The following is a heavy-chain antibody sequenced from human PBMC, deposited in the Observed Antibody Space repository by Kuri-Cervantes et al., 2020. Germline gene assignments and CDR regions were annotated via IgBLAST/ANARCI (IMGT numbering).Heavy chain of an antibody. CDR2: ISSNGGST. Sequence: GESLKISCAASGFTFSSYAMHWVRQAPGKGLEYVSAISSNGGSTYYADSVKGRFTISRDNSKNTLYLQMNSLRAEDTAVYYCARDSGYYYGSGSQLYYYYGMDVWGQGTTVTVSS. D-gene: IGHD3-10*01. CDR3: ARDSGYYYGSGSQLYYYYGMDV. CDR1: GFTFSSYA. J-gene: IGHJ6*02. V-gene: IGHV3-64*02.